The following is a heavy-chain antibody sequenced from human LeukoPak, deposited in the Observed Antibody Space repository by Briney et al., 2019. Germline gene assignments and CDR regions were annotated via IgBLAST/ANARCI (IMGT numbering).Heavy chain of an antibody. D-gene: IGHD6-19*01. Sequence: SETLSLTCTVSGGSISSSSYYWGWIRQAPGKGLEWIGSVHPNARSYHNPALRSRVTMSVDTSNNRFSLKLISVAAADTALYYCVRQIAVSGNWAFDIWGQGTMVSVST. V-gene: IGHV4-39*01. CDR2: VHPNARS. CDR1: GGSISSSSYY. CDR3: VRQIAVSGNWAFDI. J-gene: IGHJ3*02.